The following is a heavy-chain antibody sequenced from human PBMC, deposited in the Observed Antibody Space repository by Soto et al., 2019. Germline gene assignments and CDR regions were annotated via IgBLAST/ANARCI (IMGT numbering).Heavy chain of an antibody. Sequence: FSSYAMSWVRQAPGKGLEWVSAISGSGGSTYYADSVKGRFTISRDNSKNTLYLQMNSLRAEDTAVYYCAKDGGYSYGYSPRYYYGMDLWGQGTTVTVSS. D-gene: IGHD5-18*01. CDR1: FSSYA. V-gene: IGHV3-23*01. J-gene: IGHJ6*02. CDR2: ISGSGGST. CDR3: AKDGGYSYGYSPRYYYGMDL.